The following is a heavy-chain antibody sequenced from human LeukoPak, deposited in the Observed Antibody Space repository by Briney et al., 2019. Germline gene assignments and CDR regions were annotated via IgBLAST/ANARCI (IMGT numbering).Heavy chain of an antibody. Sequence: PSETLSLTCTVSGGSISSCYWSWIRQPAGKGLEWFGRIYTDGSADYNPSLKSRVTMSVDTSKNQFSLKLSSVTAADTAVYYCARLAAYTSGWYRVFDSWGQGTLVTVSS. CDR3: ARLAAYTSGWYRVFDS. CDR1: GGSISSCY. CDR2: IYTDGSA. J-gene: IGHJ4*02. D-gene: IGHD6-19*01. V-gene: IGHV4-4*07.